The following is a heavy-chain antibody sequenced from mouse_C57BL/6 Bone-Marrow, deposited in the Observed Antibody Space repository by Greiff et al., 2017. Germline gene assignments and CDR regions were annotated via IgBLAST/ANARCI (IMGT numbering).Heavy chain of an antibody. D-gene: IGHD1-1*01. CDR1: GFTFSDYG. CDR3: ARLSSPLMDY. V-gene: IGHV5-17*01. Sequence: VMLVESGGGLVKPGGSLKLSCAASGFTFSDYGMHWVRQAPEKGLEWVAYISSGSSTIYYADTVKGRFTISREYAKNNLFLQMTSLRSEDAAMYYCARLSSPLMDYWGQGTSVTVSS. CDR2: ISSGSSTI. J-gene: IGHJ4*01.